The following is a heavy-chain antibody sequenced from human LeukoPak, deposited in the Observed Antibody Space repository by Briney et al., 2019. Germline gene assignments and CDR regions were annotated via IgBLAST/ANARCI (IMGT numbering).Heavy chain of an antibody. D-gene: IGHD5-18*01. CDR3: AREDTALVIAY. J-gene: IGHJ4*02. CDR1: GFTFSSYG. V-gene: IGHV3-33*01. Sequence: GGSLRLSCAASGFTFSSYGMHWVRQAPGKGLEWVAIMWYDGSNKYYTDSVKGRFTITRDNSKNTLYLQMNSLRVEDTAVYYCAREDTALVIAYWGQGTLVTVSS. CDR2: MWYDGSNK.